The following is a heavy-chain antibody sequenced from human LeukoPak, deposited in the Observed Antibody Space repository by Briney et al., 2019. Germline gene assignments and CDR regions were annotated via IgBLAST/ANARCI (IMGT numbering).Heavy chain of an antibody. D-gene: IGHD1-26*01. CDR2: ISGSGGST. CDR1: GFSFTSYA. V-gene: IGHV3-23*01. J-gene: IGHJ6*02. CDR3: ARDSVVGATSYYYYGMDV. Sequence: GGSLRLSCAASGFSFTSYAMSWVRQAPGKGLEWVSAISGSGGSTYYADAVKGRFTISRDNSKSTLYLQVSSLRAEDTAVYYCARDSVVGATSYYYYGMDVWGQGTTVTVSS.